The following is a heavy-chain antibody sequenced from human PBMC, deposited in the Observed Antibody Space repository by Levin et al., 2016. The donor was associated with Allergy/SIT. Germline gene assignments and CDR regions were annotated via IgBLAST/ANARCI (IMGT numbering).Heavy chain of an antibody. V-gene: IGHV1-46*01. CDR2: INPSGGST. CDR3: ARAPGLLLPYYFDY. Sequence: WVRQAPGQGLEWMGIINPSGGSTSYAQKFQGRVTMTRDTSTSTVYMELSSLRSEDTAVYYCARAPGLLLPYYFDYWGQGTLVTVSS. J-gene: IGHJ4*02. D-gene: IGHD3-22*01.